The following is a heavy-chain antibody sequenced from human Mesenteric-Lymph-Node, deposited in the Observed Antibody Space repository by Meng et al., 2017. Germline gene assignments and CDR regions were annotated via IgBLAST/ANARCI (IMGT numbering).Heavy chain of an antibody. CDR3: ARDLGVATSIAGFVY. J-gene: IGHJ4*02. D-gene: IGHD5-12*01. CDR1: GGSISSGDYY. V-gene: IGHV4-30-4*01. CDR2: IYSSGST. Sequence: QVQLQESGPGPVKPLQTLFPTLTVPGGSISSGDYYWSWIRQPPGKGLEWIGYIYSSGSTYYNPSLKSRITISVDTSKNQFSLRLTSVTAADTAVYYCARDLGVATSIAGFVYWGQGTLVTVSS.